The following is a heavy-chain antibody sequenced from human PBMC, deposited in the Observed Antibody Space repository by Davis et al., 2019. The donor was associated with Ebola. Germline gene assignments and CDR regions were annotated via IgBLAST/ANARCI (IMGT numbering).Heavy chain of an antibody. J-gene: IGHJ4*02. V-gene: IGHV3-74*01. Sequence: HTGGSLRLSCAASGFTFSSYWMHWVRQAPGKGLVWVSRIKTDGSYTNYADSVKGRFAISRDNAKNSLYLQMNSLRAEDTAVYYCARGTRGYWGQGTLVTVSS. D-gene: IGHD1-7*01. CDR3: ARGTRGY. CDR1: GFTFSSYW. CDR2: IKTDGSYT.